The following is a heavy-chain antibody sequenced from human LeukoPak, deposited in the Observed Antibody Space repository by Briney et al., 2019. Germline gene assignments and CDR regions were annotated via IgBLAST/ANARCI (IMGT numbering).Heavy chain of an antibody. J-gene: IGHJ6*02. CDR1: GFTVSSNY. D-gene: IGHD5-18*01. CDR3: VKAMINYYFGMDV. Sequence: GGSLRLSCAASGFTVSSNYMSWVRQAPGKGLEWVSVIYSGGSTYYADSVKGRFTISRDNSKNTLYLQMNSLRPEDTALYYCVKAMINYYFGMDVWGQGTPVTVSS. CDR2: IYSGGST. V-gene: IGHV3-53*05.